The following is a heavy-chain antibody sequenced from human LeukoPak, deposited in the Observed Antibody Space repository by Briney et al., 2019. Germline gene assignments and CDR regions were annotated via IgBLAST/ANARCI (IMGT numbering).Heavy chain of an antibody. CDR1: GFTFSSYG. CDR3: AKTKYQLRGDLDY. J-gene: IGHJ4*02. D-gene: IGHD2-2*01. Sequence: PGGTLRLSCAASGFTFSSYGMSWVRQAPGKGLEWVSAISGSGGSTYYADSVKGRFTISRDNSKNTLYLQMNSLRAEDTAVYYCAKTKYQLRGDLDYWGQGTLVTVSS. CDR2: ISGSGGST. V-gene: IGHV3-23*01.